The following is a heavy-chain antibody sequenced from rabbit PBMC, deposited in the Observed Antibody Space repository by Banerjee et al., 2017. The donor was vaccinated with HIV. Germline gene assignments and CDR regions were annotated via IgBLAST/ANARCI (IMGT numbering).Heavy chain of an antibody. CDR2: IDPVFGST. J-gene: IGHJ4*01. CDR3: VSYDDYGDRNL. Sequence: QLVESGGGLVQPGGSLKLSCKASGFIFSTYSMSWVRQAPGKGLEWIGYIDPVFGSTYYASWVNGRFTISSHNAQNTLYLQLNSLTAADTATYFCVSYDDYGDRNLWGPGTLVTVS. D-gene: IGHD2-1*01. CDR1: GFIFSTYS. V-gene: IGHV1S7*01.